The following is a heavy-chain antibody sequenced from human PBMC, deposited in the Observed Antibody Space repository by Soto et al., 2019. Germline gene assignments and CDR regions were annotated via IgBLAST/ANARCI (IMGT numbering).Heavy chain of an antibody. D-gene: IGHD3-10*02. J-gene: IGHJ5*02. CDR1: GGSISSYY. CDR3: ARTLFGWGIWFDP. CDR2: IYYSGST. Sequence: QVQLQESGPGLVKPSETLSLTCTVSGGSISSYYWSWIRQPPGKGLEWIGYIYYSGSTNYNPSLKCRVTISVDTSKNQFSLKLSSVTAADTAVYYGARTLFGWGIWFDPRGQGTLVTVSS. V-gene: IGHV4-59*01.